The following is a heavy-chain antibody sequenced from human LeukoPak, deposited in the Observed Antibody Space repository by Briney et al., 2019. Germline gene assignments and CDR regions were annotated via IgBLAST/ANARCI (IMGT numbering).Heavy chain of an antibody. J-gene: IGHJ4*02. V-gene: IGHV1-18*04. CDR3: ARDFTGGNYFNDY. D-gene: IGHD1-26*01. CDR1: GYTVSSYG. Sequence: GASVKVSYKASGYTVSSYGISSVRQAPGLGLEWMGWISTYNGNTNYAQNLQGRVTMTTDTSTSTAYMELRSLRSDDTAVYYCARDFTGGNYFNDYWGQGTLVTVSS. CDR2: ISTYNGNT.